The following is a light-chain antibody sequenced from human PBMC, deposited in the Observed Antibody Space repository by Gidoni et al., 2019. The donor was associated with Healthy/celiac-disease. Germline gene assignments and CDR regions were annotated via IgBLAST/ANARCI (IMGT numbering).Light chain of an antibody. CDR1: SSDVGGYTY. V-gene: IGLV2-14*01. J-gene: IGLJ1*01. Sequence: QSALTQPASVSGSPGQSITISCTGTSSDVGGYTYVSCYQQHPGKAPKLMIYAVSNRPSGVSNRFSGSKSGNTASLTISGLQAEDEADYYCSSYTSSSTLYVFGTGTKVTVL. CDR2: AVS. CDR3: SSYTSSSTLYV.